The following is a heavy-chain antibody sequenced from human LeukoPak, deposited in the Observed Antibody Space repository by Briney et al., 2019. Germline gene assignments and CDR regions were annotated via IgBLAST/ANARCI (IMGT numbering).Heavy chain of an antibody. D-gene: IGHD2-2*01. V-gene: IGHV3-23*01. J-gene: IGHJ6*03. CDR3: AKYGVDCSSTSCYPLYYMDV. Sequence: QPRGSLRLSCAASGFTFDSYAMTWVRQAPGKGLEWVSSISGGGGITNYADSVKGRFTISRDNSKYTLFLQMNSLRAEDTAVYYCAKYGVDCSSTSCYPLYYMDVWGKGTTVTVSS. CDR2: ISGGGGIT. CDR1: GFTFDSYA.